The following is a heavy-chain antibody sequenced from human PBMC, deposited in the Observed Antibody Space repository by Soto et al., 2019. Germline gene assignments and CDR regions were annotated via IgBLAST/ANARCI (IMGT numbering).Heavy chain of an antibody. J-gene: IGHJ4*02. CDR2: MNEDGSER. CDR3: ARDRAYSRFDY. D-gene: IGHD4-4*01. V-gene: IGHV3-7*03. Sequence: TGGSLRLSCAVSGFSFSSAWMTGIRQAPGKGLERVAIMNEDGSERYYVDSVKGRFTISRDNAKNALFLQMNSLRVEDTAVYFCARDRAYSRFDYWGQGSLVTVSS. CDR1: GFSFSSAW.